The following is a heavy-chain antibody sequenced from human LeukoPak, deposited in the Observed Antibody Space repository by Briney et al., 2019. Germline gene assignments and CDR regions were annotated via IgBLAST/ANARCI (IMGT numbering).Heavy chain of an antibody. V-gene: IGHV3-30*04. Sequence: GRSLRLSCAASGFTFSSDAMRWVRQAPGKGLEWVAVISYDGSNKYYADSVKGRFTISRDNSKNTLYLQMNRLRAEDTAVYYCARGPPGYYYYYMDVWGKGTTVTVSS. J-gene: IGHJ6*03. CDR1: GFTFSSDA. CDR3: ARGPPGYYYYYMDV. CDR2: ISYDGSNK.